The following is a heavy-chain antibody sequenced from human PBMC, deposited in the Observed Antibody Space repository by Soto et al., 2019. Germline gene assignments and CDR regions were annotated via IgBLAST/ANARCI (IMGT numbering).Heavy chain of an antibody. CDR2: TNQDGSEN. CDR1: GFTFSSFA. J-gene: IGHJ6*02. Sequence: EVQLLESGGGLVQPGGSLRLSCAASGFTFSSFAMNWVRQAPGKGLEWVANTNQDGSENYYVDSVKGRFTISRDNAKNSLYLQMNSLRGDDTAVYYCARDKAVASHRFYYGMDVWGQGTTVTVSS. V-gene: IGHV3-7*01. D-gene: IGHD6-19*01. CDR3: ARDKAVASHRFYYGMDV.